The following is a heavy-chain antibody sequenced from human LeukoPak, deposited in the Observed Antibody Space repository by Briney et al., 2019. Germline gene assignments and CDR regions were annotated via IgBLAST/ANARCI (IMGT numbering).Heavy chain of an antibody. CDR1: GFTFSTYA. Sequence: GGSLRLSCAASGFTFSTYAITWVRQGPGKGLEWVSAIRPDGDRTYYANSVRGRFTVSRDNSKDTVYLQINGLRVEDTAVYYCAREQSGTRGWYTVDYWGQGTLVTVSS. CDR3: AREQSGTRGWYTVDY. CDR2: IRPDGDRT. D-gene: IGHD6-19*01. J-gene: IGHJ4*02. V-gene: IGHV3-23*01.